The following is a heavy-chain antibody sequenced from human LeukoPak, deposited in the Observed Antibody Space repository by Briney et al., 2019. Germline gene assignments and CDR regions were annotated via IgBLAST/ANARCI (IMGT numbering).Heavy chain of an antibody. J-gene: IGHJ4*02. CDR1: GGSISSSSFY. CDR3: ARLRAYYYDSSGYYNFDF. CDR2: ISYSGRT. D-gene: IGHD3-22*01. Sequence: SETLSLTCTVSGGSISSSSFYCGWIRQPPGKGLECIGRISYSGRTYYNPSLQSRVTISVDTSKNQFSLRPRSVTAADTAVYYCARLRAYYYDSSGYYNFDFWGQGTLVTVSS. V-gene: IGHV4-39*01.